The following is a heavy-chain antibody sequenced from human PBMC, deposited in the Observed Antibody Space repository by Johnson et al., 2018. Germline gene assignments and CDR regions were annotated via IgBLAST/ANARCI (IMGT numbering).Heavy chain of an antibody. CDR2: ISYDGNNK. CDR3: ARGITSYDFWSGYYY. V-gene: IGHV3-30-3*01. CDR1: GFTFSSYA. J-gene: IGHJ4*02. D-gene: IGHD3-3*01. Sequence: VQLVESGGGVVQXGRSXRLXCAASGFTFSSYAMHWVRQAPGKGLEWVAVISYDGNNKYYADSVKGRFTISRDNSKNTLYLQMNSLSAEDTAIYYCARGITSYDFWSGYYYWGQGTLVTVSS.